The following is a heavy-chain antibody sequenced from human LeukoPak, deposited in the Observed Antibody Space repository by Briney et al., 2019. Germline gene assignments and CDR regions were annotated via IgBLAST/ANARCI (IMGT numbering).Heavy chain of an antibody. CDR3: ARDFVMITGTDRYFDY. CDR2: INPNSGGT. J-gene: IGHJ4*02. CDR1: GYTFTGYY. V-gene: IGHV1-2*06. D-gene: IGHD1-20*01. Sequence: ASVKLSCKASGYTFTGYYMHWVRHAPGQGLEWMGRINPNSGGTNYAQKFQGRVTMTRDTSISTAYMELSRLRSDDTAVYYCARDFVMITGTDRYFDYWGQGTPVTVSS.